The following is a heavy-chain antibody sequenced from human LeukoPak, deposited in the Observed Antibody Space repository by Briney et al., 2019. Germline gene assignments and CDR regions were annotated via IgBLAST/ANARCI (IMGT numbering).Heavy chain of an antibody. J-gene: IGHJ4*02. V-gene: IGHV3-33*01. CDR3: ARDDDYYGSGSYSHFDY. CDR2: IWYDGSNK. CDR1: GFTFSSYG. D-gene: IGHD3-10*01. Sequence: RGSLRLSCAASGFTFSSYGMHWVRQAPGKGLEWVAVIWYDGSNKYYADSVKGRFTISRDNSKNTLYLQMNSLRAEDTAVYCCARDDDYYGSGSYSHFDYWGQGTLVTVSS.